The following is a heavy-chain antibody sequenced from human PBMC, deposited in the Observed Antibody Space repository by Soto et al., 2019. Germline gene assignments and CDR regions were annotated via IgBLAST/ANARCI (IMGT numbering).Heavy chain of an antibody. CDR3: ARGPSPHIDY. CDR2: INAGNGNT. J-gene: IGHJ4*02. Sequence: VQLVQSGAEVKKPGDSVKVSCKAPGYTFTSYAMDWVRQAPGQRLGWMGWINAGNGNTKYSKKFQDRVTIIRETCARIAYMQPSSLRSQDTAVYYCARGPSPHIDYWGQGTLVTVSS. D-gene: IGHD2-21*01. CDR1: GYTFTSYA. V-gene: IGHV1-3*01.